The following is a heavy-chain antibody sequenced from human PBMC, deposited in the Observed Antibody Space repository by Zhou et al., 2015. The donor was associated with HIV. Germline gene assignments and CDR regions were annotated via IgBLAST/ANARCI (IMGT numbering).Heavy chain of an antibody. Sequence: QVQLVQSGAEVKKPGSSVKVSCQASGGTFSSDGISWVRQAPGQGLEWMGGIIPMFGTTTYAQKFQGXVTITADESTSTAYMELSSLRSEDTAVYYCARDPPSYSWGQGTLVTVSS. CDR2: IIPMFGTT. D-gene: IGHD1-26*01. V-gene: IGHV1-69*01. CDR1: GGTFSSDG. CDR3: ARDPPSYS. J-gene: IGHJ4*02.